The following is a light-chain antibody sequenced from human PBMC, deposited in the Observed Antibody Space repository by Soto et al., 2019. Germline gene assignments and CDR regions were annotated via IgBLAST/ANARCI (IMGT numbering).Light chain of an antibody. CDR1: QSVSSSL. Sequence: EIVLTQSPGTLSLSPGEGATLSCRASQSVSSSLLAWFQQKPGQAPRLLIHDVSSRATGIPDRFSGSGSGTDFSLSISRLEPVDFGVYYCHQYGSSPLTFGQGTKLEIK. CDR2: DVS. J-gene: IGKJ2*01. CDR3: HQYGSSPLT. V-gene: IGKV3-20*01.